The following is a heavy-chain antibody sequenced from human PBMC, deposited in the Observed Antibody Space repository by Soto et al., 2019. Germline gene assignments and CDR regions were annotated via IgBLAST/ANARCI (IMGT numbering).Heavy chain of an antibody. D-gene: IGHD4-17*01. J-gene: IGHJ4*02. V-gene: IGHV4-34*01. CDR2: INHSGST. Sequence: NTFSLTYAVYGGSFVVYYWRWIRQPPGKGLEWIGEINHSGSTNYNPSLKSRVTISVDTSKNQFSLKLSSVTAADTAVYYCARGPTDDYGDYTFDYWGQGTLVT. CDR1: GGSFVVYY. CDR3: ARGPTDDYGDYTFDY.